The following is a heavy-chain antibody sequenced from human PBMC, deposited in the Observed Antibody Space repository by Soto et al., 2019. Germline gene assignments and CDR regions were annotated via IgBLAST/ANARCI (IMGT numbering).Heavy chain of an antibody. V-gene: IGHV3-30-3*01. CDR3: ARSRSGAVPDSLGF. CDR2: ISKDGSVK. J-gene: IGHJ4*02. Sequence: GGSLRLSCAASGFTFSRFAIHWVRQAPGKGLEWVAVISKDGSVKCYADSVKGRFTISRDNSESTLFLQMNSLTNEDTAVYHCARSRSGAVPDSLGFWGQGTLVTVSS. CDR1: GFTFSRFA. D-gene: IGHD3-10*01.